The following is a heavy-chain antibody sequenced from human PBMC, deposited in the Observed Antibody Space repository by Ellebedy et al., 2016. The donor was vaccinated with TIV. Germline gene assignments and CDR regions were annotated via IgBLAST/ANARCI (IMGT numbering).Heavy chain of an antibody. CDR1: GFTFSSYG. CDR3: AKERFGNDFDY. V-gene: IGHV3-30*18. Sequence: GESLKISXAASGFTFSSYGMHWVRQAPGKGLEWVAVISYDGSNKYYADSVKGRFTISRDNSKNTVHLQMNSLRAEDTAVYYCAKERFGNDFDYWGQGTLVTVSS. J-gene: IGHJ4*02. D-gene: IGHD4-23*01. CDR2: ISYDGSNK.